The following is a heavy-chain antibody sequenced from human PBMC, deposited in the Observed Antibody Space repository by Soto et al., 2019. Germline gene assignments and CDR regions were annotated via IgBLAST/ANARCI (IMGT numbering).Heavy chain of an antibody. D-gene: IGHD3-3*01. V-gene: IGHV4-4*02. J-gene: IGHJ4*02. CDR3: ARAGFWSGYYDFDY. Sequence: TSETLSLTCAVSGGSISSSNWWSWVRQPPGKGLEWIGEIYHSGSTNYNPSLKSRVTISVDKSKNQFSLKLSSVTAADTAVYYCARAGFWSGYYDFDYWGQGTLVTVSS. CDR1: GGSISSSNW. CDR2: IYHSGST.